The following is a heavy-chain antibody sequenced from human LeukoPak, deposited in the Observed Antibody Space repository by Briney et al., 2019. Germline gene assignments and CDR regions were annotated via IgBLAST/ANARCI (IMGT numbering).Heavy chain of an antibody. CDR2: ISWNSGSI. CDR3: AKSHGYSYGADY. J-gene: IGHJ4*02. V-gene: IGHV3-9*01. CDR1: GFTFDDYA. Sequence: PGRSLRLSCAASGFTFDDYAMHWVRQAPGKGLEWVSGISWNSGSIGYADSAKGRFTISRDNSKNTLYLQMNSLRAEDTAVYYCAKSHGYSYGADYWGQGTLVTVSS. D-gene: IGHD5-18*01.